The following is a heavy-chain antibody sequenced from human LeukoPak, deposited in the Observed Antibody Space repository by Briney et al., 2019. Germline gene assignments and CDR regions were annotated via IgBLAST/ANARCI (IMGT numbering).Heavy chain of an antibody. CDR1: GFTFSSYA. CDR2: ISGSGGST. D-gene: IGHD3-3*01. Sequence: GGSLRLSCAASGFTFSSYAMSWVRRAPGKGLEWVSAISGSGGSTYYAGSVKGRFTISRDNSKNTLYLQMNSLRAEDTAVYYCAKERGYRGLKYYFDYWGQGTLVTVSS. J-gene: IGHJ4*02. CDR3: AKERGYRGLKYYFDY. V-gene: IGHV3-23*01.